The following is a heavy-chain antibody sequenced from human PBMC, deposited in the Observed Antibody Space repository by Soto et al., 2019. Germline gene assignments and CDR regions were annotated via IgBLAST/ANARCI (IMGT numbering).Heavy chain of an antibody. D-gene: IGHD1-20*01. CDR1: GFTFSSYA. V-gene: IGHV3-23*01. CDR3: AKDWDNWNLGYFDY. J-gene: IGHJ4*02. CDR2: ISGSGGST. Sequence: GGSLRLSCAASGFTFSSYAMSWVRQAPGKGLEWVSAISGSGGSTYYADSVKGRFTISRDNSKNTLHLQMNSLRAEDTAVYYCAKDWDNWNLGYFDYWGQGTLVTVSS.